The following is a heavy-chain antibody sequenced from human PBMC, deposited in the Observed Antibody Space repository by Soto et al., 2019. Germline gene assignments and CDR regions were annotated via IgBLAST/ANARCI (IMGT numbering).Heavy chain of an antibody. CDR1: GFSLSTRGVA. V-gene: IGHV2-5*02. CDR2: IYWDDDK. D-gene: IGHD3-10*01. CDR3: AHSFGQSTPDY. Sequence: SCPTLVNPTQTLTLTCSFSGFSLSTRGVAXAWIRQPPGKALEWLTLIYWDDDKRFSPSLKSRLTITKDTSKNQVVLIMTDMDPVDTATYFCAHSFGQSTPDYWGQGTLVTVSS. J-gene: IGHJ4*02.